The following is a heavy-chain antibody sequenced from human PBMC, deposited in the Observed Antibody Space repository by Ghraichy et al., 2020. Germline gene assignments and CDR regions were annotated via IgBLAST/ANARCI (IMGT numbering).Heavy chain of an antibody. CDR3: ARGRHNTFDI. Sequence: SQTLSLTCVISGDSLSNNDVAWNWIRQSPSRGLEWLGRTYRMASEYAESVKARTAITPDTSKNQFSLRLNSVTPDDTAVYYCARGRHNTFDIWGQVILVTVSS. V-gene: IGHV6-1*01. CDR1: GDSLSNNDVA. J-gene: IGHJ3*02. CDR2: TYRMAS. D-gene: IGHD2/OR15-2a*01.